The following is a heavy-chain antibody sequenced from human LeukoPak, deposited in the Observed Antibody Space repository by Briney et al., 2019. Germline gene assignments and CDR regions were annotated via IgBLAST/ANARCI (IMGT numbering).Heavy chain of an antibody. CDR1: GGSISSGGYY. V-gene: IGHV4-31*03. Sequence: PSETLSLTCTVSGGSISSGGYYWSWIRQHPGKGLEWIGYIYYSGSTYYNPSLKSRVTISVDTSKNQFSLKLSSVTAADTAVYYCASGGYDILTGYPTLDYWGQGTLVTVSS. J-gene: IGHJ4*02. CDR3: ASGGYDILTGYPTLDY. CDR2: IYYSGST. D-gene: IGHD3-9*01.